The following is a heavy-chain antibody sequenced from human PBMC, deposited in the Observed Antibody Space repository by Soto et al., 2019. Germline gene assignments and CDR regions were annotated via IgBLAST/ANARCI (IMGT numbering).Heavy chain of an antibody. CDR2: IIPILGIA. CDR1: GGTFSSYT. J-gene: IGHJ4*02. Sequence: QVQLVQSGAEVKKPGSSVKVSCKASGGTFSSYTISWVRQAPGQGLEWMGRIIPILGIANYAQKFQGRVTSTEDKSPSTAYMELSSLRSEDTAVYYCARGFLFGDYAGEEFGYWGQGTLVTVSS. D-gene: IGHD4-17*01. CDR3: ARGFLFGDYAGEEFGY. V-gene: IGHV1-69*02.